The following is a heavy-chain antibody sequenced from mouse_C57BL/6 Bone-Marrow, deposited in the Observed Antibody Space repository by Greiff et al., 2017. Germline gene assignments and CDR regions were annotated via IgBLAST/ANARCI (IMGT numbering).Heavy chain of an antibody. D-gene: IGHD3-2*01. CDR1: GFTFSSYG. J-gene: IGHJ4*01. CDR2: ISSGGSYT. Sequence: EVKLVESGGDLVKPGGSLKLSCAASGFTFSSYGMSWVRQTPDKRLEWVATISSGGSYTYYPDSVKGRFTISRDNAKNTLYLQMSSLKSEDTAMYYWARLDRGYAMDYWGQGTSVTVSS. V-gene: IGHV5-6*01. CDR3: ARLDRGYAMDY.